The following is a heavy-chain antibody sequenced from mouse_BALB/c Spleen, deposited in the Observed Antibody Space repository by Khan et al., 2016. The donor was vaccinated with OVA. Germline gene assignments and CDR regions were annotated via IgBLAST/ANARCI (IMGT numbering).Heavy chain of an antibody. CDR1: RFTITSYG. CDR3: ARSAI. D-gene: IGHD2-12*01. Sequence: EVQRVESGGGIVQPGGSLKLSCAASRFTITSYGMSSVRQTLHKRLELVATIVSNGGSTDYPDTLKRRFTISRDTAKNPLYLQMSSLKSEDTAMYYCARSAIWGQGTTLTVSS. J-gene: IGHJ2*01. V-gene: IGHV5-6-3*01. CDR2: IVSNGGST.